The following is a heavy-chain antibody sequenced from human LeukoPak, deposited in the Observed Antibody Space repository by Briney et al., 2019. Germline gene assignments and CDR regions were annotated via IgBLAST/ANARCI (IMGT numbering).Heavy chain of an antibody. Sequence: PSETLSLTCTVSGGSISSSSYYWGWIHQPPGKGLEWIGSIYYSGSTYYNPSLKSRVTISVDTSKNLFSLKLSSVTAADTAVYYCARRRFYFDYWGQGTLVTVSS. J-gene: IGHJ4*02. CDR1: GGSISSSSYY. V-gene: IGHV4-39*01. CDR2: IYYSGST. CDR3: ARRRFYFDY.